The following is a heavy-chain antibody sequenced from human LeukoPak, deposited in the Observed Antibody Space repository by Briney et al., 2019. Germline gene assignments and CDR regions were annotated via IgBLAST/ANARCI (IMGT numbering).Heavy chain of an antibody. Sequence: SETLSLTCAVYGGSFSGYYWSWIRQPPGKGLEWIGEINHSGSTNYNPSLKSRVTISVDTSKNQFSLKLSSVTAADTAVYYCARALWFGEFPPHYWGQGTLVTVSS. CDR3: ARALWFGEFPPHY. J-gene: IGHJ4*02. CDR1: GGSFSGYY. V-gene: IGHV4-34*01. CDR2: INHSGST. D-gene: IGHD3-10*01.